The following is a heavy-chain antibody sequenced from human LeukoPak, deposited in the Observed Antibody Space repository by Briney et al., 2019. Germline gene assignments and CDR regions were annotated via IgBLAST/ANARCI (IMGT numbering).Heavy chain of an antibody. V-gene: IGHV1-69*04. CDR1: GGTFSSYA. J-gene: IGHJ6*02. CDR2: IIPILGIA. CDR3: ARNTMVRGATPYYSYGMDV. Sequence: GASVKVSCKASGGTFSSYAISWVRQAPGQGLEWMGRIIPILGIANYAQKLQGRVTITADKSTSTGYMELSSLRPEHTAVYYCARNTMVRGATPYYSYGMDVWGQGTTVTVSS. D-gene: IGHD3-10*01.